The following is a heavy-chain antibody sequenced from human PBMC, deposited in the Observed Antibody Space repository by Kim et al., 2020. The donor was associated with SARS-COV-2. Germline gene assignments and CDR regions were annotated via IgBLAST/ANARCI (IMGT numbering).Heavy chain of an antibody. CDR3: ATAGPPPYFDH. Sequence: GGSLRLSCAASGFTFRNYAMSWVRQAPGKGLEWVSAITANGDNTYCADPVRGRCAISRDNSKNTLSLVIYSLRVEDTAVYYCATAGPPPYFDHWGQGSRV. V-gene: IGHV3-23*01. J-gene: IGHJ4*02. CDR1: GFTFRNYA. CDR2: ITANGDNT.